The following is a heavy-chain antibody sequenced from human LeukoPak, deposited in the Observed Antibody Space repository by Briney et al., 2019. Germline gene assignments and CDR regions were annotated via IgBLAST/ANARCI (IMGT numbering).Heavy chain of an antibody. CDR3: ARDSITEVGSDY. Sequence: GGSLRLSCAASGFTFSSYAMSWVRQAPGKGLEWVSAISGSGGSTYYADSVKGRFTISRDNSRNILYLQMNSLRGEDTAVYYCARDSITEVGSDYWGQGTLVTVSS. J-gene: IGHJ4*02. CDR1: GFTFSSYA. D-gene: IGHD6-13*01. V-gene: IGHV3-23*01. CDR2: ISGSGGST.